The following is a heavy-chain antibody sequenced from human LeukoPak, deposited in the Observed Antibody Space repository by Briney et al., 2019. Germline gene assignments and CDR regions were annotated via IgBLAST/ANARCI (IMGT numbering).Heavy chain of an antibody. CDR1: GGSFSGYY. J-gene: IGHJ4*02. CDR3: ARGRRITMVRGVITGRGAFDY. V-gene: IGHV4-34*01. CDR2: INHSGST. Sequence: SETLSLTCAVYGGSFSGYYWSWIRQPPGKGLEWIGEINHSGSTNYNPSLKSRVTISVDTSKNQFSLKLSSVTAADTAVYYCARGRRITMVRGVITGRGAFDYWGQGTLVTVSS. D-gene: IGHD3-10*01.